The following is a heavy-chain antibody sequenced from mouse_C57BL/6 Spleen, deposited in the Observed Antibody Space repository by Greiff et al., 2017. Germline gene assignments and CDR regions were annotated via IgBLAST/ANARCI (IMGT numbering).Heavy chain of an antibody. CDR2: IDPETGGT. Sequence: VQLQQSGAELVRPGASVTLSCKASGYTFTDYEMHWVKQTPVHGLEWIGAIDPETGGTAYNQKFKGKAILTADKSSSTAYMELRSLTSEDSAVYYCTRRNYGYGNFYFDYWGQGTTLTVSS. CDR1: GYTFTDYE. V-gene: IGHV1-15*01. D-gene: IGHD2-1*01. CDR3: TRRNYGYGNFYFDY. J-gene: IGHJ2*01.